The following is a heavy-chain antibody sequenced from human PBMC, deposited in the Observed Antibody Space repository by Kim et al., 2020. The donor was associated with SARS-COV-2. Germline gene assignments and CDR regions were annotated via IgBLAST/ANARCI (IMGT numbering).Heavy chain of an antibody. CDR3: ARGFPGYYDSSGYFLDY. CDR2: IYYSGST. CDR1: GGSISSYY. J-gene: IGHJ4*02. D-gene: IGHD3-22*01. V-gene: IGHV4-59*13. Sequence: SETLSLTCTVSGGSISSYYWSWIRQPPGKGLEWIGYIYYSGSTNSNPSLKSRVTISVDTSKNHFSLKLSSVTAADTAVYYFARGFPGYYDSSGYFLDYWGQGTLVTVPS.